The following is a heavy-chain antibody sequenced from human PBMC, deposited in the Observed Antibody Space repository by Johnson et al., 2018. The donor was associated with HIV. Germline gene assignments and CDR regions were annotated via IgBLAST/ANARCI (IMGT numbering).Heavy chain of an antibody. CDR2: ISSSGGTV. CDR1: GFPFSDYY. D-gene: IGHD3-10*01. Sequence: QVQLVESGGGLVKPGGSLRLSCAASGFPFSDYYMSWIRQAPGKGLEWVSYISSSGGTVYYAASVKGRFTISRDNAKNSLYLQMHSLRAEDTAVYYCGIPPSMVQGLFIGGGTLGDGSDLWGHGTMVTVSS. CDR3: GIPPSMVQGLFIGGGTLGDGSDL. V-gene: IGHV3-11*04. J-gene: IGHJ3*01.